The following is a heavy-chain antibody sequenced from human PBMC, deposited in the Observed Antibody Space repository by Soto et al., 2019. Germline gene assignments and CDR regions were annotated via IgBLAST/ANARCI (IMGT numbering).Heavy chain of an antibody. CDR3: ARDAPKVQQLVPLGGGDVMDV. J-gene: IGHJ6*02. Sequence: PSETLSLTCTVSGGSISSGDYYWSWIRQPPGKGLEWIGYIYYSGSTYYNPSLKSRVTISVDTSKNQFSLKLSSVTAADTAVYYCARDAPKVQQLVPLGGGDVMDVWGQGTTVTVSS. D-gene: IGHD6-13*01. V-gene: IGHV4-30-4*01. CDR1: GGSISSGDYY. CDR2: IYYSGST.